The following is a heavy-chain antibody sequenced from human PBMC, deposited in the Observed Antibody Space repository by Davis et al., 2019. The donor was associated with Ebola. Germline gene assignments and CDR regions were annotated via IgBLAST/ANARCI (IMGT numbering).Heavy chain of an antibody. CDR2: IKSKISGGTI. CDR3: ARDLKESEIVGARGLDY. CDR1: GFTFTSAW. D-gene: IGHD1-26*01. V-gene: IGHV3-15*01. Sequence: GGSLRLSCAASGFTFTSAWMSWVRQAPGKGLEWVGRIKSKISGGTINYAAPVKGRFTISRDNSKNTLYLQMNSLRAEDTAVYYCARDLKESEIVGARGLDYWGQGTLVTVSS. J-gene: IGHJ4*02.